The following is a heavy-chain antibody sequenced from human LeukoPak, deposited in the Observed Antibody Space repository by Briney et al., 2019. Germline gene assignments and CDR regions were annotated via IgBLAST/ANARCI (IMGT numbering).Heavy chain of an antibody. J-gene: IGHJ3*02. V-gene: IGHV3-48*03. CDR1: GFTFSSYE. CDR3: ARLRDDAFDI. CDR2: ISSSGSTI. Sequence: GGSLRLSCAASGFTFSSYEMNWVRQAPGKGLEWVSYISSSGSTIYYADSVKGRFTIARDNAHNSLYLQLNSLRAEDTAVYYCARLRDDAFDIWGQGTMVTVSS.